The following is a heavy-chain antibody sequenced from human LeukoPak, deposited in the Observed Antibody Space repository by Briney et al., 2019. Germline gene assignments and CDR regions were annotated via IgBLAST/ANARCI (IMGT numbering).Heavy chain of an antibody. CDR2: ISAYNGNT. D-gene: IGHD6-13*01. V-gene: IGHV1-18*01. CDR1: GYTFTSYG. Sequence: ASVKVSCKASGYTFTSYGISWVRQAPGQGLEWMRWISAYNGNTNYAQKLQGRVTMTTDTSTSTAYMELRSLRSDDTAVYYCARPGAAADSYYYYMDVWGKGTTVTVSS. CDR3: ARPGAAADSYYYYMDV. J-gene: IGHJ6*03.